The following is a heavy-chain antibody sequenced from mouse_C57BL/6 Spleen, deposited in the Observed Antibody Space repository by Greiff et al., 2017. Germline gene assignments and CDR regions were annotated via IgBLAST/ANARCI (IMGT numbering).Heavy chain of an antibody. CDR2: INPSNGGT. J-gene: IGHJ4*01. Sequence: VQLQQSGTELVKPGASVKLSCKASGYTFTSYWMHWVKQRPGQGLEWIGNINPSNGGTNYNEKFKSKATLTVDKSSSTAYMPHSSLTSEDSAVYYCARGDRDYAMDYWGQGTSVTASS. CDR3: ARGDRDYAMDY. CDR1: GYTFTSYW. V-gene: IGHV1-53*01.